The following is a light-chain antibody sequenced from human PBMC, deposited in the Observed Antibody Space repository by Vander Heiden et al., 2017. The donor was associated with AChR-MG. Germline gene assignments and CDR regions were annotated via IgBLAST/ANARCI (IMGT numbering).Light chain of an antibody. CDR2: DAS. V-gene: IGKV3D-20*01. CDR3: QQYGSSPRT. Sequence: EIVLTQSPGNLSLSPGERATLSCGASQSVRSNYLAWYKQKPGLAPRLLIYDASSRATGIPDRFSGSGSGTDFALTISRLEPEDFAVYYCQQYGSSPRTFGQGTKVEIK. CDR1: QSVRSNY. J-gene: IGKJ1*01.